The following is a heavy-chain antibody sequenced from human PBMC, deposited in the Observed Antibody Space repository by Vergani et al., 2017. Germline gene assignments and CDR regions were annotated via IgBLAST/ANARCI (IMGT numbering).Heavy chain of an antibody. CDR2: INPSGGST. D-gene: IGHD6-19*01. J-gene: IGHJ6*02. V-gene: IGHV1-46*01. CDR1: GYTFTSYY. Sequence: QVQLVQSGAEVKKPGASGKVSCKASGYTFTSYYMHWVRQAPGQGLAWMGIINPSGGSTSYAQKFQGRVTMNRDTSTSTVYMELSSLRSEDTAVYYCARGRHSSGXYGGTYYYYYGMDVWGQGTTVTVSS. CDR3: ARGRHSSGXYGGTYYYYYGMDV.